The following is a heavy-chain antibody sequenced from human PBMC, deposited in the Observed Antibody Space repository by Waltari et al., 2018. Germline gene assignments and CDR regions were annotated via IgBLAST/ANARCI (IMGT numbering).Heavy chain of an antibody. CDR2: INHSGST. D-gene: IGHD2-21*01. V-gene: IGHV4-34*01. CDR3: ARDPNFLGDCED. J-gene: IGHJ4*02. Sequence: QVQLQQWGAGLLKPSETLSLTCAVYGGSFSGYYWSWIRQPPGKGLEWIGEINHSGSTNYNPSLKSRVTISVDTSKNQFSLKLSSVTAADTAVYYCARDPNFLGDCEDWGQGTLVTVSS. CDR1: GGSFSGYY.